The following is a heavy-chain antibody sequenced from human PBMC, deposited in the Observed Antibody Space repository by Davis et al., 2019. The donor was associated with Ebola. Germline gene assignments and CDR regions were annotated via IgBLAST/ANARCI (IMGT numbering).Heavy chain of an antibody. Sequence: PGGSLRLSCTASGFTFGDYAMSWVRQAPGKGLEWVSGISGSGGSTYYADSVKGRFTISRDNSKNTLYLQMNSLRAEDTAVYYCAKDRPGSFKAMIVGYYFDYWGQGTLVTVSS. V-gene: IGHV3-23*01. D-gene: IGHD3-22*01. CDR1: GFTFGDYA. J-gene: IGHJ4*02. CDR3: AKDRPGSFKAMIVGYYFDY. CDR2: ISGSGGST.